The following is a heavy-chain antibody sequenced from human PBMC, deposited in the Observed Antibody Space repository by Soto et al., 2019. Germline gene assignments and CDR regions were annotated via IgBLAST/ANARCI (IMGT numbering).Heavy chain of an antibody. J-gene: IGHJ4*02. V-gene: IGHV4-59*01. CDR3: ARAQTKWLPFYY. Sequence: SETVSLTCTVSGGSISSYYWSWIRQPPGKGLEWILYIYYMGSTNYNPSIKSRVTISVDTSKNQFSLKLSSVTAADTAVYYCARAQTKWLPFYYWGQGTLVTVSS. D-gene: IGHD3-22*01. CDR1: GGSISSYY. CDR2: IYYMGST.